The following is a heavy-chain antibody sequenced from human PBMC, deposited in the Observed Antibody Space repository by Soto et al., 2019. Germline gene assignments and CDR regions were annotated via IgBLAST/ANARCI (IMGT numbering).Heavy chain of an antibody. D-gene: IGHD2-21*02. CDR3: ARQEVTGAAFDI. CDR2: IDWDDDK. CDR1: GFSLSTSGMR. V-gene: IGHV2-70*04. Sequence: SGPTLVNPTQTLTLTCTCSGFSLSTSGMRVSWIRQPPGKALEWLARIDWDDDKFYSTSLKTRLTISKDTSKNQVVLTMTNMDPVDSATYYCARQEVTGAAFDICGQRTMVTVSS. J-gene: IGHJ3*02.